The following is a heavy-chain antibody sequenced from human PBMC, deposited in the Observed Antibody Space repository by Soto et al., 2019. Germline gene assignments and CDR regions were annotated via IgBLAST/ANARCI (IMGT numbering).Heavy chain of an antibody. D-gene: IGHD4-4*01. J-gene: IGHJ6*02. CDR3: AKATVTPHPDDYYYYYGMDV. CDR2: ISGSGGST. Sequence: GGSLRLSCAASGFTFSSYAMSWVRQAPGKGLEWVSAISGSGGSTYYADSVKGRFTISRDNSKNTLYLQMNSLRAEDTAVYYCAKATVTPHPDDYYYYYGMDVWGQGTTVTVSS. V-gene: IGHV3-23*01. CDR1: GFTFSSYA.